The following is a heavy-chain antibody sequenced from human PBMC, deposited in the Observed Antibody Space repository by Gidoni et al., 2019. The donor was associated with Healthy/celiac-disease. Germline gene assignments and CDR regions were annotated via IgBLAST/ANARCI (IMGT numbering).Heavy chain of an antibody. Sequence: QVQLQESGPGLVKPSQTLSLTCTVSGGSISRGSYYWRWIRQPAGKGLEWIGRIYTSGSTNYNPSLKSRVTISVDTSKNQFSLKLSSVTAADTAVYYCARGATTYSFDSSGYLAYWFDPWGQGTLVTVSS. J-gene: IGHJ5*02. CDR1: GGSISRGSYY. CDR2: IYTSGST. CDR3: ARGATTYSFDSSGYLAYWFDP. D-gene: IGHD3-22*01. V-gene: IGHV4-61*02.